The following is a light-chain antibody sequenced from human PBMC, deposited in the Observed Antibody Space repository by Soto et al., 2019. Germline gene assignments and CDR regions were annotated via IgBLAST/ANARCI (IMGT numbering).Light chain of an antibody. Sequence: IVLTQSPATLSLSPGERASLSCRASQTVGKDLAWYQVRPGQAPRLLIFDAPTRATGVPPRFSGSRFGSDFPLTISSLALEDFALYYCQHRRAWPFTFGGGTSVLIK. CDR2: DAP. CDR1: QTVGKD. CDR3: QHRRAWPFT. V-gene: IGKV3-11*01. J-gene: IGKJ4*01.